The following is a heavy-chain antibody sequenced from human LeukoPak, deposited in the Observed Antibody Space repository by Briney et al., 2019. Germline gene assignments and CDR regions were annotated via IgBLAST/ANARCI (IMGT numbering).Heavy chain of an antibody. Sequence: GGSLRLSCAASGFTVSSNYMSWVRQAPGKGLEWVSVIYSGGSTYYADSVKGRFTISRDNSKNTLYLQMDSLRAEDTAVYYCARRVGPPDAFDIWGQGTMVTVSS. CDR3: ARRVGPPDAFDI. V-gene: IGHV3-53*01. J-gene: IGHJ3*02. CDR2: IYSGGST. CDR1: GFTVSSNY. D-gene: IGHD3-16*01.